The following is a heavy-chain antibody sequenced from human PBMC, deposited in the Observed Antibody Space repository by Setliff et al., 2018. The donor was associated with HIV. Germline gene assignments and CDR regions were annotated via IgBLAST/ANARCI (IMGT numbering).Heavy chain of an antibody. CDR2: VTHSGST. CDR1: GGSISVNNYF. CDR3: AISSRGYLGPLGTWQNGYFDL. Sequence: SETLSLTCSVSGGSISVNNYFWAWVRQPPGKGLEWIGEVTHSGSTHYNPSLKSRVTILVDTSRNQFSLELSSVTAADTAVFYCAISSRGYLGPLGTWQNGYFDLWGRG. V-gene: IGHV4-39*07. J-gene: IGHJ2*01. D-gene: IGHD3-22*01.